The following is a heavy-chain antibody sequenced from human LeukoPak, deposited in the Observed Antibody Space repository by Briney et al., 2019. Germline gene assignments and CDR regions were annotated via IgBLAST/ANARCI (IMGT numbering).Heavy chain of an antibody. D-gene: IGHD2-2*01. CDR1: GFTFSSYS. CDR2: ISSSSSYI. Sequence: GGSLRLPCAASGFTFSSYSMNWVSQAPGKGLERVPSISSSSSYIYYADSVKGRFTISRDNAKNSLYLQMNSLRAEDTAVYYCAREDIVVVPAAADAFDIWGQGTMVTVSS. V-gene: IGHV3-21*01. J-gene: IGHJ3*02. CDR3: AREDIVVVPAAADAFDI.